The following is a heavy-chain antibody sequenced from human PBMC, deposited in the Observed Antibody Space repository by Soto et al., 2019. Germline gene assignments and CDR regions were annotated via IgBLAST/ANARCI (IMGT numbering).Heavy chain of an antibody. V-gene: IGHV1-18*01. CDR1: GYTFTNYG. D-gene: IGHD3-22*01. CDR2: ISGYNGNT. CDR3: ARDRGSIIVSESSDT. Sequence: ASVKISCKASGYTFTNYGISWVRQAPRQGLEWIGWISGYNGNTNYAQKLQGRVTMTTDTSTSTAYVELRSLRSDDTAVYYCARDRGSIIVSESSDTWAQGSLVTVSP. J-gene: IGHJ5*02.